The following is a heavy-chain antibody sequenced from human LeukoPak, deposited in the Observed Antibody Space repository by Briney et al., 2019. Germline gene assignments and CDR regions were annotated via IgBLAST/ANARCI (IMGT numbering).Heavy chain of an antibody. CDR2: IHYSGST. V-gene: IGHV4-59*01. CDR3: ARVRDDGDYDGACDI. J-gene: IGHJ3*02. Sequence: SQTLSLTCTVSSRSISSYYWSWIRQPPGRGLEWIGYIHYSGSTNYNPSLKSRITISVDTSKNQFFLKLSSVTAADTAVYYCARVRDDGDYDGACDIWGRGAMITVSS. D-gene: IGHD4-17*01. CDR1: SRSISSYY.